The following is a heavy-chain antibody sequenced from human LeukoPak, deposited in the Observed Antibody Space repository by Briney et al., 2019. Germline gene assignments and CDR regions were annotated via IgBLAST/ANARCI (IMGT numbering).Heavy chain of an antibody. J-gene: IGHJ6*03. CDR1: GGSISSYY. CDR3: AREGTDQYYYYYMDV. V-gene: IGHV4-59*01. Sequence: PSETLSLTCTVSGGSISSYYWSWIRQPPGKGLEWIGYIYYSGSTNCNTSLKSRVTISVDTSKNQFSLKLSSVTAADTAVYYCAREGTDQYYYYYMDVWGKGTTVTVSS. D-gene: IGHD3-10*01. CDR2: IYYSGST.